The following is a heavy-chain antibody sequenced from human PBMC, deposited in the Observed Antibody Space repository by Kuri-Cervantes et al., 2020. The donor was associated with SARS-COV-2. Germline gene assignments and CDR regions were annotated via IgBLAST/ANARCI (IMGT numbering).Heavy chain of an antibody. CDR2: INPNSGGT. J-gene: IGHJ4*02. CDR1: GYTFTGYY. CDR3: ASSDRLGEGLRDPLYREGVIQV. Sequence: ASVKVSCKASGYTFTGYYMHWVRQAPGQGLEWMGWINPNSGGTNYAQKFQGRVTMTRDTSISTAYMELIRLRSDDTAVYYCASSDRLGEGLRDPLYREGVIQVWGQGTLVTVSS. V-gene: IGHV1-2*02. D-gene: IGHD3-10*01.